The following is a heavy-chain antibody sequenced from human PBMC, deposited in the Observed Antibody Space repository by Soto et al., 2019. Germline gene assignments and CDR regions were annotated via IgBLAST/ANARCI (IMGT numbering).Heavy chain of an antibody. D-gene: IGHD6-19*01. CDR3: AAVTIAVAGRDDY. CDR2: IVVGSGNT. J-gene: IGHJ4*02. CDR1: GFTFTSSA. Sequence: ASVKVSCKASGFTFTSSAVQWVRQARGQRLEWIGWIVVGSGNTNYAQKFQERVTNTRDMSTSTAYMELSSLRSEDTAVYYCAAVTIAVAGRDDYWGQGTLVTVSS. V-gene: IGHV1-58*01.